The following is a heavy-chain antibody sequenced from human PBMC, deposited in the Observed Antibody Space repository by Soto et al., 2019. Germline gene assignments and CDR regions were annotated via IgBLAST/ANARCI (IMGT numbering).Heavy chain of an antibody. CDR2: IYSGGRT. Sequence: EVQLVESGGGLIQPGGSLRLSCAASGFTVSSNHMSWVCQAPGKGLEWLSVIYSGGRTYYAHSVKGRFTISRDNSKNTLYLQMNSLRAEDEAVYYCGRDGDGCDYLGQGTLVTVSS. V-gene: IGHV3-53*01. J-gene: IGHJ4*02. CDR3: GRDGDGCDY. D-gene: IGHD6-19*01. CDR1: GFTVSSNH.